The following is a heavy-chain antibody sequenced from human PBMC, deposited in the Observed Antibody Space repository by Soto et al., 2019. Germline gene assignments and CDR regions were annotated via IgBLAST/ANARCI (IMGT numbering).Heavy chain of an antibody. Sequence: GGSLRLSCAASGFTFSSYAMHWVRQAPGKGLEWVSSISSSSSYIYYADSVKGRFTISRDDSKSIAYLQMNSLKTEDTAVYYCTRQGSVNTGGFDPWGQGTLVTVSS. V-gene: IGHV3-21*03. CDR2: ISSSSSYI. CDR3: TRQGSVNTGGFDP. CDR1: GFTFSSYA. D-gene: IGHD3-10*01. J-gene: IGHJ5*02.